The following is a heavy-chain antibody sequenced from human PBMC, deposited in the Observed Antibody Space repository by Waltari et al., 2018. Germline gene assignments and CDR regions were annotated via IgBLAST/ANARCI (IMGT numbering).Heavy chain of an antibody. Sequence: QVQLQESGPGLVKPLGTLSLTSAVSGGSIYISNWWSWVRQAPGKGLDWIGEIYHTGSTNYNPALKSRVTISVDKSRNHFSLNLTSVTVADTALYYCASRAVAGNNFDYWGQGRLVTVSS. CDR2: IYHTGST. CDR3: ASRAVAGNNFDY. J-gene: IGHJ4*02. V-gene: IGHV4-4*02. D-gene: IGHD6-19*01. CDR1: GGSIYISNW.